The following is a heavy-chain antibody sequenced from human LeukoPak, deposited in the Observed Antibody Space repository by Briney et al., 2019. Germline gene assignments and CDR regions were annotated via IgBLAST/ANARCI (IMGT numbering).Heavy chain of an antibody. V-gene: IGHV1-69*13. D-gene: IGHD2-2*01. CDR1: GGSFSRYA. CDR2: IIPIFGTA. CDR3: ARVCSSTSCPPYN. Sequence: SVKVSCKASGGSFSRYAISWVRQAPGQGLEWMGGIIPIFGTANYAQKFQGRVTITADESTRTAYMELRTLRSEDTAVYYCARVCSSTSCPPYNWGQGTLVTVSS. J-gene: IGHJ4*02.